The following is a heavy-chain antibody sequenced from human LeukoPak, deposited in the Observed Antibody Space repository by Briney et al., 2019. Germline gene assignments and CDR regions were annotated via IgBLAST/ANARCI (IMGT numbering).Heavy chain of an antibody. D-gene: IGHD6-13*01. CDR1: GFTFSTYA. CDR2: IFYTGIT. CDR3: ARAKQPDVGTLWFDP. J-gene: IGHJ5*02. V-gene: IGHV4-59*08. Sequence: AGGSLRLSCAASGFTFSTYAMSWIRQPPGKGLEWIGYIFYTGITSYNPSLKSRVTMSVDTSKNQFSLKLSSVTAADTAVYYCARAKQPDVGTLWFDPWGRGTLVVVSS.